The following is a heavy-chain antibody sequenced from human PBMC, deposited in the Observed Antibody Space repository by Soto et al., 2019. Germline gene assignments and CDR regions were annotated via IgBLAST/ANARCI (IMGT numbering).Heavy chain of an antibody. CDR3: ARDTFYYDILTGYPSYYYYGMDV. V-gene: IGHV1-69*13. CDR1: GGTFSSYA. D-gene: IGHD3-9*01. Sequence: SVKVSCKASGGTFSSYAISWVRQAPGQRLEWKGDIIPIFGTANYAQKFQGRVTITADESTSTAYMELSSLRSEDTAVYYCARDTFYYDILTGYPSYYYYGMDVWGQGTTVTVSS. J-gene: IGHJ6*02. CDR2: IIPIFGTA.